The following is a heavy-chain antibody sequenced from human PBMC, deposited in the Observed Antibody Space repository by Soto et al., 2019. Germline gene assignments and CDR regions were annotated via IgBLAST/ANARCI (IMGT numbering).Heavy chain of an antibody. CDR1: GGTVASSHW. V-gene: IGHV4-4*02. CDR3: AREIVTAGGTNYFDP. Sequence: QVQLQESGPRLVKPSGSLSLTCGVSGGTVASSHWWSWVRQSPGGGLEWIGNVYHTGYTNLNPSLQSRVTISVDKSNNQFSLRLNSLTAADTAVYFCAREIVTAGGTNYFDPWGPGTLVTVSS. CDR2: VYHTGYT. J-gene: IGHJ5*02. D-gene: IGHD1-26*01.